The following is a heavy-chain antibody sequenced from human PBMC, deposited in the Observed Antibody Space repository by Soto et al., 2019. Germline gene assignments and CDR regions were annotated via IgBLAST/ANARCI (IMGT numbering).Heavy chain of an antibody. V-gene: IGHV1-2*02. Sequence: ASVKVSCKASGYTFTGYYMHWVRQAPGQGLEWMGWINPNSGGTNYAQKFQGRVTMTRDTSISTAYMELSRLRSDDTAVYYCAVAYYYYYGMDVWGQGXTVTVPS. CDR3: AVAYYYYYGMDV. CDR1: GYTFTGYY. J-gene: IGHJ6*02. CDR2: INPNSGGT.